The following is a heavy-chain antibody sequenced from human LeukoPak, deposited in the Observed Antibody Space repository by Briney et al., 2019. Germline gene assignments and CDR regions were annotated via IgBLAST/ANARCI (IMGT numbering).Heavy chain of an antibody. CDR3: AKGGIAAAGTFDP. Sequence: GASVKVSCKASGGTFSSYAISWVRQAPGQGLEWMGGIIPIFGTANYAQKFQGRVTITADESTSTAYMELSSLRSEDTAVYYCAKGGIAAAGTFDPWGQGTLVTVSS. CDR1: GGTFSSYA. CDR2: IIPIFGTA. V-gene: IGHV1-69*13. J-gene: IGHJ5*02. D-gene: IGHD6-13*01.